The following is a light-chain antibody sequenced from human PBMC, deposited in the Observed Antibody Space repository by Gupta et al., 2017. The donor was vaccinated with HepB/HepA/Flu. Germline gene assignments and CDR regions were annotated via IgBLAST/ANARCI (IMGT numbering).Light chain of an antibody. CDR2: KAS. Sequence: IHMMQSPSTLSASVGDRVTITCRASQSINSWLDWYQQKPGQAPKLLIYKASTLESGVPSRFSGSASGTEFTLTISSLQPEDFATYYCQQGYSYPCTFGDGTNVDIK. V-gene: IGKV1-5*03. CDR1: QSINSW. J-gene: IGKJ3*01. CDR3: QQGYSYPCT.